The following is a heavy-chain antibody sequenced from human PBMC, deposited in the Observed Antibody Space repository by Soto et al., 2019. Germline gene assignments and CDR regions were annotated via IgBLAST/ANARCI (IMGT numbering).Heavy chain of an antibody. J-gene: IGHJ6*02. D-gene: IGHD4-17*01. V-gene: IGHV3-33*01. Sequence: GGSLRLSCAASGFTFSSYGMHWVRQAPGKGLEWVAVIWYDGSNKYYADSVKGRFTINPDTPKNQFSLQLNSVTPEDTAVYYCVRESYGAFNFYGMDVWGQGTTVTVSS. CDR2: IWYDGSNK. CDR1: GFTFSSYG. CDR3: VRESYGAFNFYGMDV.